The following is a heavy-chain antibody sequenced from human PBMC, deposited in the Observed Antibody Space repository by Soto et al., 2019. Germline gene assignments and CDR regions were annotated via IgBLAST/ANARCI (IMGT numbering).Heavy chain of an antibody. CDR1: GGSISRSNW. V-gene: IGHV4-4*02. J-gene: IGHJ3*02. D-gene: IGHD1-26*01. CDR3: ASPAGSDAFDI. CDR2: IYQTGST. Sequence: QVQLQESGTGLVKPSGTLSLTCAVSGGSISRSNWWSWVRPPQGKGLEWIGAIYQTGSTNYNPFHKSPVTKSVDKSKRQFSLKLSSVTAADTAVYSCASPAGSDAFDIWGKGTMVTVSS.